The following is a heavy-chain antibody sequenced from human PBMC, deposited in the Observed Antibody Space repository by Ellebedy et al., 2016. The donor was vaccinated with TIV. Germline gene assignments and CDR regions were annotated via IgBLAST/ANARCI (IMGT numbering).Heavy chain of an antibody. CDR2: INPNRGDT. Sequence: AASVKVSCKASGYIFTDYYMHWVRQAPGQGLEWMGWINPNRGDTNYAQKFQGRVTMTRDTSTSTAYMELSSLRSEDTAVYYCAREGGVYYFDYWGQGTLVTVSS. J-gene: IGHJ4*02. CDR1: GYIFTDYY. D-gene: IGHD1-26*01. CDR3: AREGGVYYFDY. V-gene: IGHV1-2*02.